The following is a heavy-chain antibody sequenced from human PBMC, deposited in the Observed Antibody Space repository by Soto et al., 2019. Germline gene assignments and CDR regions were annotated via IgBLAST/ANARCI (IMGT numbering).Heavy chain of an antibody. Sequence: ESLKISCKGSGYSFTSYWISWVRQMPGKGLEWMGRIDPSDSYTNYSPSFQGHVTISADKSISTAYLQWNSLKASDTAMYYCARLNRSSGWYRYYYYYGMDVWGQGTTVTVSS. V-gene: IGHV5-10-1*01. D-gene: IGHD6-19*01. CDR3: ARLNRSSGWYRYYYYYGMDV. CDR1: GYSFTSYW. J-gene: IGHJ6*02. CDR2: IDPSDSYT.